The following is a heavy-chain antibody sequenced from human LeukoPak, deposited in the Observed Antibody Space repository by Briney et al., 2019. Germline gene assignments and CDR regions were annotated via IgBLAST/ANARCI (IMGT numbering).Heavy chain of an antibody. V-gene: IGHV1-69*13. CDR3: ARAHGEAASCDY. D-gene: IGHD4-17*01. Sequence: GASVKVSCXASGGTFSSYAISWVRQAPGQGLEWMGGIIPIFGTANYAQRFQGRVTITADESTSTAYMELSSLRSEDTAVYYCARAHGEAASCDYWGQGTLVTVSS. J-gene: IGHJ4*02. CDR1: GGTFSSYA. CDR2: IIPIFGTA.